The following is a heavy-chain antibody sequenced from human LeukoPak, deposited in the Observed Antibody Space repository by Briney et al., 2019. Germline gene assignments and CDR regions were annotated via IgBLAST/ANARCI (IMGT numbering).Heavy chain of an antibody. CDR1: GFTFSNYW. D-gene: IGHD6-6*01. CDR2: IKQDGSEK. J-gene: IGHJ4*02. V-gene: IGHV3-7*01. CDR3: ARSYSTSSKIFDY. Sequence: GGSLRLSCAASGFTFSNYWMNWVRQAPGKGLEWVANIKQDGSEKYYVDPVKGRFTISRDNAKNSLNLQMNSLRAGDTAVYYCARSYSTSSKIFDYWGQGTLVTVSS.